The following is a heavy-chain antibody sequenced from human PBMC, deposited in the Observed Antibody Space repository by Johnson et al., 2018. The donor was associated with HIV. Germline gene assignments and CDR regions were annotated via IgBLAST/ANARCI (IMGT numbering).Heavy chain of an antibody. V-gene: IGHV3-66*01. Sequence: VQLVESGGGLVQPGGSLRLSCAASGFTFDDYGMSWVRQAPGMGLEWVSVIYTGGNTYYANSVKDRFTISRDISKNTLYLQMNSLRAEDTAVYYCATEGAAAAAGPSDAFDIWGQGTMVTVSS. J-gene: IGHJ3*02. CDR1: GFTFDDYG. D-gene: IGHD6-13*01. CDR2: IYTGGNT. CDR3: ATEGAAAAAGPSDAFDI.